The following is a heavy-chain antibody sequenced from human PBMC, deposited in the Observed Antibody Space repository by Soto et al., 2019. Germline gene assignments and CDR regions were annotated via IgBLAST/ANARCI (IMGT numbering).Heavy chain of an antibody. CDR2: IYWDDSK. J-gene: IGHJ4*02. Sequence: QITLKESGPTLVKPTQTLTLPCTFSGFSLRTNGVGVGWIRQPPGKALDWLALIYWDDSKHYSPSLGSTLTITKDTARIQMILTMTNMDPVNTATYYCAKNAGGDYVLRYWGQGTLVTVAS. V-gene: IGHV2-5*02. CDR1: GFSLRTNGVG. CDR3: AKNAGGDYVLRY. D-gene: IGHD4-17*01.